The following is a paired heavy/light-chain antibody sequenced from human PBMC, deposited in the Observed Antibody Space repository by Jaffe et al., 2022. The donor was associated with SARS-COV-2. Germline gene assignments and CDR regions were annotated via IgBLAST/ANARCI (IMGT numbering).Light chain of an antibody. CDR3: QQYDDLRT. J-gene: IGKJ3*01. V-gene: IGKV1-33*01. CDR1: QDINTY. Sequence: DIQLTQSPSSLSASVGDRVTITCQASQDINTYLNWYQQKPGKAPKLLIYDASNLETGVPSRFSGSGSGTDFTFTISSLQPEDFATYYCQQYDDLRTFGPGTKVDIK. CDR2: DAS.
Heavy chain of an antibody. V-gene: IGHV4-30-2*01. D-gene: IGHD5-12*01. CDR3: AREGRWLQSRGGFDI. CDR1: GGSISTGSYS. J-gene: IGHJ3*02. Sequence: QLQLQESGSGLVKPSQTLSLTCAVSGGSISTGSYSWSWIRQPPGKGLEWIGNIYHSGSTNYNPSLKSRVIMSLDRSKKKFSLNLSSVTAADTAVYYCAREGRWLQSRGGFDIWGQGTMVTVSS. CDR2: IYHSGST.